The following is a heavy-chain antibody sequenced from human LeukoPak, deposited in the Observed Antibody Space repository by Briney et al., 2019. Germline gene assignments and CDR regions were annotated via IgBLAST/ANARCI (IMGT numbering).Heavy chain of an antibody. CDR1: GGSISSGGYY. CDR2: IYYSGST. CDR3: ARVSSLYYDSSGYLDY. D-gene: IGHD3-22*01. Sequence: SETLSLTCTVSGGSISSGGYYWSWIRQHPGKGLEWIGYIYYSGSTYYNPSLKSRVTISVDTSKNQFSLKLSSVTGTDTPVYYCARVSSLYYDSSGYLDYWGQGTLVTVSS. V-gene: IGHV4-31*03. J-gene: IGHJ4*02.